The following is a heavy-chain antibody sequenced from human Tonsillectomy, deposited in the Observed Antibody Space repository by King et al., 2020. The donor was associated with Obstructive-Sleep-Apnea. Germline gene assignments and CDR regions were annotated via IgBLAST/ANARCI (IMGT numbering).Heavy chain of an antibody. D-gene: IGHD4-11*01. Sequence: QLQESGPGLVKPSETLSLTCTVSGGSISSSSYYCGWIRQPPGKGLEWIWSSYYNGSTYYTPSLKSRVTISVDTSKNQFSLKLSSVTAADTAVYYCARDVPRSPDYDAFDIWGQGTMVTVSS. CDR1: GGSISSSSYY. CDR2: SYYNGST. CDR3: ARDVPRSPDYDAFDI. V-gene: IGHV4-39*07. J-gene: IGHJ3*02.